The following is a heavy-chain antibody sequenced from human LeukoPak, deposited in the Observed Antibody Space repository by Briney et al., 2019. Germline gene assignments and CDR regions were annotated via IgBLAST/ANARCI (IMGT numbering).Heavy chain of an antibody. CDR3: ARDRRTAAAGTIDY. CDR1: GFTFSDHY. D-gene: IGHD6-13*01. J-gene: IGHJ4*02. Sequence: GGSLRLSCAASGFTFSDHYMDWVRQAPGKGLEWVGRSRNKASGYTTEYAASVKGRFTISRDDSKNSLYLQMNSLRAEDTAVYYCARDRRTAAAGTIDYWGQGTLVTVSS. CDR2: SRNKASGYTT. V-gene: IGHV3-72*01.